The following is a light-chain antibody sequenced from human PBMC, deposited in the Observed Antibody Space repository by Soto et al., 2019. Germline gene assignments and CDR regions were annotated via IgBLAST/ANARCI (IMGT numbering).Light chain of an antibody. CDR3: AAWDDSPNGVV. J-gene: IGLJ2*01. V-gene: IGLV1-44*01. Sequence: SVLTQPPSASGTPGQRVTISCSGSSSNIGSNTVYWYQQLPGTAPKLLIYSNNQRPSGVPDRFSGSKSGTSASLAISGLLSEDEADYYCAAWDDSPNGVVFGGGTQLTVL. CDR1: SSNIGSNT. CDR2: SNN.